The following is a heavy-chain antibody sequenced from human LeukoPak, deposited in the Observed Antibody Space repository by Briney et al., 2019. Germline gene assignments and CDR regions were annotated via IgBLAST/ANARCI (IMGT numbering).Heavy chain of an antibody. CDR2: ISSSGSTI. D-gene: IGHD3-10*01. CDR3: ARDVRVSYYGSGSYHYYYYYGMDV. V-gene: IGHV3-48*03. CDR1: GFTFSSYE. J-gene: IGHJ6*02. Sequence: PGGSLRLSCAASGFTFSSYEMNWVRQAPGKGLEWVSYISSSGSTIYYADSVKGRFTISRDNAKNSLYLQMNSLRAEDTAVYYCARDVRVSYYGSGSYHYYYYYGMDVWGQGTTVTVSS.